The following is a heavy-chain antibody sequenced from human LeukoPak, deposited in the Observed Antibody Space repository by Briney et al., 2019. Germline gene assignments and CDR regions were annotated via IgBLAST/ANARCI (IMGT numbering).Heavy chain of an antibody. CDR1: GYTFIGYY. CDR2: INPNSGGT. Sequence: ASVKVSCKASGYTFIGYYMHWVRQASGQGLEWMGWINPNSGGTNYAQKFQGRVTMTRDTSISTAYMELSRLRSDDTAVYYCARVFRKRGSHPLYYFDYWGQGTLVTVSS. CDR3: ARVFRKRGSHPLYYFDY. V-gene: IGHV1-2*02. J-gene: IGHJ4*02. D-gene: IGHD1-26*01.